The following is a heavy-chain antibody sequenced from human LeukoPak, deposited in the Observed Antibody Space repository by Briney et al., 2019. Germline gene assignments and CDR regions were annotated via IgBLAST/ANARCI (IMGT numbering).Heavy chain of an antibody. CDR1: GFTFSSYG. J-gene: IGHJ3*02. CDR2: IWYDGSNK. Sequence: GGSLRLSCAASGFTFSSYGMHWVRQAPGKGLEWVAVIWYDGSNKYYADSVKGRFTISRDNSKNTPYLQMNSLRAEDTAVYYCARDLYYNWNYQPKSAFDIWGQGTMVTVSS. D-gene: IGHD1-7*01. V-gene: IGHV3-33*01. CDR3: ARDLYYNWNYQPKSAFDI.